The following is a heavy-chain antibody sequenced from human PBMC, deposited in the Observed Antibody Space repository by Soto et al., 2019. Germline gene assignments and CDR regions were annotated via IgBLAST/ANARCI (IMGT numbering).Heavy chain of an antibody. D-gene: IGHD1-26*01. CDR2: ISYDGSAK. Sequence: QVQLVESGGSVVQPGRSLRLSCAASGFTFSNYAIHWVRQAPGKGLEWVASISYDGSAKYYADSVRGRFTISRDNSKNTQSLQMNSLRAEDTAVYHCAKELVRDQTGFDCWGQGTLVTVSS. CDR1: GFTFSNYA. V-gene: IGHV3-30*18. CDR3: AKELVRDQTGFDC. J-gene: IGHJ4*02.